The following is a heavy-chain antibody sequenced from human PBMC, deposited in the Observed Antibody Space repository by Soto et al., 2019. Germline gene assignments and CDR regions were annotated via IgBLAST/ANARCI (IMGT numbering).Heavy chain of an antibody. V-gene: IGHV4-59*01. CDR2: IYYSGGT. J-gene: IGHJ4*02. CDR3: ARGALGIAMANFDY. CDR1: GGSISSYY. D-gene: IGHD5-18*01. Sequence: SETLSLTCTVSGGSISSYYWSWIRQPPGKGLEWIGYIYYSGGTNYNPSLKSRVTISVDTSKNQFSLKLSSVTAADTAVYYCARGALGIAMANFDYWGQGALVTVSS.